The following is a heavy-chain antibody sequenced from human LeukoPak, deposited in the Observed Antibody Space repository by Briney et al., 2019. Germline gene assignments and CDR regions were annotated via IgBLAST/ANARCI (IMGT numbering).Heavy chain of an antibody. CDR1: GGSISSYY. V-gene: IGHV4-59*08. CDR2: IYNSGST. CDR3: ARSAIDAFDI. D-gene: IGHD6-25*01. Sequence: SETLSLTCTVSGGSISSYYWSWIRQPPGKGLECIGYIYNSGSTNYNPSLKSRVSTSVDTSKNQFSLKLSSVTAADTAVYYCARSAIDAFDIWGQGTMVTVSS. J-gene: IGHJ3*02.